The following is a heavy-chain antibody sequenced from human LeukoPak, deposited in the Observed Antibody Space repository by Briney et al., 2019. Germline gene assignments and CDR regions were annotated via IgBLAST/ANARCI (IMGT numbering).Heavy chain of an antibody. CDR2: ISYDGSNK. V-gene: IGHV3-30*03. D-gene: IGHD2-15*01. CDR1: GFTFSTYW. Sequence: GSLRLSCAASGFTFSTYWMHWVRQAPGKGLEWVAVISYDGSNKYYADSVKGRFTISRDNSKNTLYLQMNSLRAEDTAVYYCALVVVVAATGAFDIWGQGTMVTVSS. J-gene: IGHJ3*02. CDR3: ALVVVVAATGAFDI.